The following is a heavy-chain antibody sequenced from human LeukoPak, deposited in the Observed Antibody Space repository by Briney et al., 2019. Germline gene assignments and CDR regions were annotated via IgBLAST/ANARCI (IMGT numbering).Heavy chain of an antibody. CDR2: ISAYNGNT. J-gene: IGHJ3*02. Sequence: GASVKVSCKASGYTFTSYYMHWVRQAPGQGLEWMGWISAYNGNTNYAQKLQGRVTMTTDTSTSTAYMELRSLRSDDTAVYYCARDSRDYDSSGNDAFDIWGQGTMVTVSS. D-gene: IGHD3-22*01. CDR1: GYTFTSYY. CDR3: ARDSRDYDSSGNDAFDI. V-gene: IGHV1-18*04.